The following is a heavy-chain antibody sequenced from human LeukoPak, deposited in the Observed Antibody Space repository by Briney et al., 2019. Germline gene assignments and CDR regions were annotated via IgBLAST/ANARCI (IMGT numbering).Heavy chain of an antibody. D-gene: IGHD5-18*01. CDR2: INTNTGNP. CDR1: EYTFTSYA. J-gene: IGHJ6*02. Sequence: ASVKVSCKASEYTFTSYAMNWVRQAPGQGLEWMGWINTNTGNPTYAQGFTGRFVFSLDTSVSTAYLQISSLKAEDTAVYYCARSGVQLWLLDYYYYYGMDVWGQGTTVTVSS. V-gene: IGHV7-4-1*02. CDR3: ARSGVQLWLLDYYYYYGMDV.